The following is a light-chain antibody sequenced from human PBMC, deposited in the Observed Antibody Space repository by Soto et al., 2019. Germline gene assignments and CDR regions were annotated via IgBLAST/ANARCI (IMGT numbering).Light chain of an antibody. CDR3: QHYNSYSEA. Sequence: DIQMPQSPSTLSGSVGDRVTITCRASQTISSWLAWYQQKPGKAPKLLIYKASTLKSGVPSRFSGSGSGTEFTLTISSLQPDYFATYYCQHYNSYSEAFGQKTKVELK. CDR2: KAS. V-gene: IGKV1-5*03. J-gene: IGKJ1*01. CDR1: QTISSW.